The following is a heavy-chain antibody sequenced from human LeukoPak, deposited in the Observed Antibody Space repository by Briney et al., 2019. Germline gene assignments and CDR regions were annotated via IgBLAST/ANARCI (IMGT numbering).Heavy chain of an antibody. CDR2: IYYSGST. CDR3: ARVAVAAREYFDY. V-gene: IGHV4-59*01. D-gene: IGHD6-19*01. Sequence: SETLSLTCTVSGHSISSYYWSWIRQPPGKGLEWIGFIYYSGSTNYNPSLKSRVTISVDTSKNQFSLKLSSVTAADTAVYYCARVAVAAREYFDYWGQGTLVTVSS. J-gene: IGHJ4*02. CDR1: GHSISSYY.